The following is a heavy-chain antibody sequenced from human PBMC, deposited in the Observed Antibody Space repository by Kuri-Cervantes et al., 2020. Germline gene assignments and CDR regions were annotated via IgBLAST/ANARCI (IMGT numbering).Heavy chain of an antibody. V-gene: IGHV1-3*01. Sequence: ASVKVSCKASGYTFTSYAMHWVRQAPGQRLEWMGWINAGNGNTKYSQKFQGRVTITRDTSASTAYMELSSLRSEDTAVYYCARMYYDILTGYYSGYYGMDVWGQGTTGTVSS. CDR1: GYTFTSYA. CDR2: INAGNGNT. J-gene: IGHJ6*02. D-gene: IGHD3-9*01. CDR3: ARMYYDILTGYYSGYYGMDV.